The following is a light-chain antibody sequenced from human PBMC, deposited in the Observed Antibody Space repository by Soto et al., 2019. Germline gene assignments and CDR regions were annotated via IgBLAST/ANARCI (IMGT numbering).Light chain of an antibody. CDR1: SSDVGGYNY. CDR2: EVT. CDR3: ISYRSGSTLV. J-gene: IGLJ3*02. Sequence: QSVLTQPASVSGSPGQSISISCTGTSSDVGGYNYVSWYQRHPGKAPKLIIYEVTNRPPGVSNRFSGSKSGNTASLTISGLQAEDEADYYCISYRSGSTLVFGGGTKLTVL. V-gene: IGLV2-14*01.